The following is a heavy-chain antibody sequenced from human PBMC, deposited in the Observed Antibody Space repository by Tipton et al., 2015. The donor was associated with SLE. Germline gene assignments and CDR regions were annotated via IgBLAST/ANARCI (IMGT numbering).Heavy chain of an antibody. CDR1: GGSISSGDYY. D-gene: IGHD3-22*01. Sequence: TLSLTCTVSGGSISSGDYYWSWIRQPPGKGLEWIGYIYYSGSTYYNPSLKSRVTISVDTSKNQFSLKLSSVTAADTAVYYCARETLAYYYDSSGPLDYWGQGTLVTVSS. CDR2: IYYSGST. J-gene: IGHJ4*02. V-gene: IGHV4-30-4*01. CDR3: ARETLAYYYDSSGPLDY.